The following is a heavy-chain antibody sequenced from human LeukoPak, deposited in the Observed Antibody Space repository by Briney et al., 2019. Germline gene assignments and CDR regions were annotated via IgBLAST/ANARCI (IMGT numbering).Heavy chain of an antibody. V-gene: IGHV1-69*13. CDR1: GGTFSSYA. Sequence: APVKVSCKASGGTFSSYAISWVRQAPGQGLEWMGGIIPIFGTANYAQKFQGRVTITAGESTSTAYMELSSLRSEDTAVYYCARHCTNGVYSHYYYYGMDVWGQGTTVTVSS. CDR2: IIPIFGTA. D-gene: IGHD2-8*01. CDR3: ARHCTNGVYSHYYYYGMDV. J-gene: IGHJ6*02.